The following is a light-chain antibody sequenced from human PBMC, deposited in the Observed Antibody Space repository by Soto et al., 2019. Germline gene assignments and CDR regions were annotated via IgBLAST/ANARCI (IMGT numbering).Light chain of an antibody. CDR3: QQYNKWPGT. Sequence: EIVMTQSPATLSVSPGERATLSCRASQSVSSNLARYQQKPGQAPRLLIYGASTRATGIPARFSGSGSGTEFTLTISSLQSEDFAVYYCQQYNKWPGTFGQGTKVDIK. V-gene: IGKV3-15*01. J-gene: IGKJ1*01. CDR1: QSVSSN. CDR2: GAS.